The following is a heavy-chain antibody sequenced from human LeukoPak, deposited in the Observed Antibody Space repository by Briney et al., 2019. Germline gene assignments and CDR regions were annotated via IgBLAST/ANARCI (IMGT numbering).Heavy chain of an antibody. V-gene: IGHV4-34*01. D-gene: IGHD3-22*01. CDR2: INHSGST. J-gene: IGHJ4*02. CDR1: GGSFSGYY. Sequence: PSETLSLNCAVYGGSFSGYYWSWIRQPPGKGLEWIGEINHSGSTNYNPSLKSRVTISVDTSKNQFSLKLSSVTAADTAVYYCARGLDQKTYYYDSSGYYYFDYWGQGTLVTVSS. CDR3: ARGLDQKTYYYDSSGYYYFDY.